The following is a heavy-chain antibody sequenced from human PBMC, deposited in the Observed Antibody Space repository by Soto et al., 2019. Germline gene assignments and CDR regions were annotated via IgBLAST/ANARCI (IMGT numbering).Heavy chain of an antibody. CDR1: GGSISSYY. D-gene: IGHD3-10*01. Sequence: PSETLSLTCTVSGGSISSYYWSWIRQPPGKGLEWIGYIYYSGSTNYNPSLNSRVTMSVDTSKNQFSLKVNSVTAADTAVYYCARESYYGSGATVVDYWGQGTLVTVSS. J-gene: IGHJ4*02. CDR2: IYYSGST. V-gene: IGHV4-59*01. CDR3: ARESYYGSGATVVDY.